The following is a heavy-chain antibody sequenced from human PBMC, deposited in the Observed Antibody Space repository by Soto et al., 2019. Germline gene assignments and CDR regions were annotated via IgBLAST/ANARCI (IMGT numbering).Heavy chain of an antibody. CDR2: IWYDGSNK. J-gene: IGHJ5*02. Sequence: VGSLRLSCAASGFTFSSYGMHWVRQAPGKGLEWVAVIWYDGSNKYYADSVKGRFTISRDNSKNTLYLQMNSLRAEDTAVYYCARDSAENWFDPWGQGTLVTVSS. CDR3: ARDSAENWFDP. V-gene: IGHV3-33*01. CDR1: GFTFSSYG.